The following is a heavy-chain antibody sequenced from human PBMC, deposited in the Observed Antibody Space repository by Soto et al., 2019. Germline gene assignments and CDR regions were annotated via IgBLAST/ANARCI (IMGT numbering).Heavy chain of an antibody. CDR1: GFTFSSYS. J-gene: IGHJ6*02. CDR2: ISSSSSTI. V-gene: IGHV3-48*02. CDR3: AADSGYDPILGYYYYGMDV. D-gene: IGHD5-12*01. Sequence: GGSLRLSCAASGFTFSSYSMNWVRQAPGKGLEWVSYISSSSSTIYYADSVKGRFTISRDNAKNSLYLQMNSLRDEDTAVYYCAADSGYDPILGYYYYGMDVWGQGTTVTVPS.